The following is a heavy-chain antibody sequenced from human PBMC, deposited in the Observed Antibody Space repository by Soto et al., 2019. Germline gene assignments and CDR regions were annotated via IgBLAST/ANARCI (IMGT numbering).Heavy chain of an antibody. Sequence: PRGSLRLSCAASGFTFSSYSMNWVRQAPGKGLEWVSYISSSSSTIYYADSVKGRFTISRDNAKNSLYLQLNSLRDEDTAVYYSATLQYRSLSYGMDVWSQATTVTVS. V-gene: IGHV3-48*02. CDR3: ATLQYRSLSYGMDV. D-gene: IGHD6-6*01. CDR1: GFTFSSYS. J-gene: IGHJ6*01. CDR2: ISSSSSTI.